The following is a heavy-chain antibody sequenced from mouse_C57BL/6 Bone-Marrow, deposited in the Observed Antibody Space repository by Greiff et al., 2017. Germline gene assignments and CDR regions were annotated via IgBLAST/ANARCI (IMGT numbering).Heavy chain of an antibody. V-gene: IGHV1-69*01. Sequence: VQLQQSGAELVMPGASVKLSCKASGYTFTSYWMHWVKQRPGQGLEWIGEIDPSDSYTNYNQKFTGKSTLTVDKSSSTSYMQLSSLTSEDSAVYYCARSKDYWGQGTTLTVSS. CDR2: IDPSDSYT. CDR3: ARSKDY. D-gene: IGHD1-3*01. J-gene: IGHJ2*01. CDR1: GYTFTSYW.